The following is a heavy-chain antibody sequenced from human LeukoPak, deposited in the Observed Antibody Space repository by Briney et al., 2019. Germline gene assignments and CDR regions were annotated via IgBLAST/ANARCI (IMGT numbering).Heavy chain of an antibody. CDR3: AKDRGHEGLLWFGDPTYYFDY. CDR2: ISYDGSNK. V-gene: IGHV3-30*18. D-gene: IGHD3-10*01. CDR1: GFTFSSYG. J-gene: IGHJ4*02. Sequence: GGSLRLSCAASGFTFSSYGTHWVRQAPGKGLEWVAVISYDGSNKYYADSVKGRFTISRGNSKNTLYLQMNSLRAEDTAVYYCAKDRGHEGLLWFGDPTYYFDYWGQGTLVTVSS.